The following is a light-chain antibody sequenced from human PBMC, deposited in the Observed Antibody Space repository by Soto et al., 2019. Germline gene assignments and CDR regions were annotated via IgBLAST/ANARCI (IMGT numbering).Light chain of an antibody. CDR3: GSYTGSIYV. V-gene: IGLV2-14*01. CDR1: SSDVGGYKF. CDR2: EVS. J-gene: IGLJ1*01. Sequence: QSALTQPASVSASPGQSITISCTGTSSDVGGYKFVSWYQQHPGKAPKLMIYEVSNRPSGVSSRFSGSKSGNTASLTISGLQAEDEADYYCGSYTGSIYVFGPGTQLTVL.